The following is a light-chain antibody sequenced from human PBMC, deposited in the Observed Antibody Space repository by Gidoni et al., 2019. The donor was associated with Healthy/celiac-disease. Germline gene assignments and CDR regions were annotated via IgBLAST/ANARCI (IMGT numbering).Light chain of an antibody. CDR3: MQALQTPYT. CDR2: LGS. V-gene: IGKV2-28*01. CDR1: HSLLHSNGYNY. Sequence: DIVMIQSTLSLPVTPGEPSSITCMSSHSLLHSNGYNYLDCYLQKPGKSPQLLIYLGSNRASGVPYRFSGSGSGTDFTLKISRVEAEDVGVYYCMQALQTPYTFGQGTKLEIK. J-gene: IGKJ2*01.